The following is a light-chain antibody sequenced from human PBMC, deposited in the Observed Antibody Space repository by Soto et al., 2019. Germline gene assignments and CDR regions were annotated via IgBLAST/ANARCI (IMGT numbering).Light chain of an antibody. J-gene: IGLJ2*01. CDR2: DVS. Sequence: QSALTQPASVSGSPGQSITISCTGTSSDVGGYNYVSWYQQHPGKAHKLMIYDVSNRPSGVSNRFSGSKSGNTASLIISGLQAEDEADYYCSSYTSRSTLDVLFGGGTKVTVL. CDR1: SSDVGGYNY. V-gene: IGLV2-14*01. CDR3: SSYTSRSTLDVL.